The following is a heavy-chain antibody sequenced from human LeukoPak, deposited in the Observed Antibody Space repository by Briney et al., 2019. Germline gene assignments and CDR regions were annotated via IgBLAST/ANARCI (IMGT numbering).Heavy chain of an antibody. CDR1: GFTFTSYW. J-gene: IGHJ4*02. CDR2: IKQDGSEK. V-gene: IGHV3-7*01. D-gene: IGHD5-18*01. CDR3: ARDRRDNYGYNY. Sequence: GGSLRLSYAASGFTFTSYWMSWVRQVSGQGLEWVANIKQDGSEKYYVDSVKGRFTISRDNAKNSLYLQMNSLRAEDTAVYYCARDRRDNYGYNYWGQGTLVTVSS.